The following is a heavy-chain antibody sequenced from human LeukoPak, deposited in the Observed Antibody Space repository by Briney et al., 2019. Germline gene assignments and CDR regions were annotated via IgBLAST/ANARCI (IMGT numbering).Heavy chain of an antibody. CDR2: IYNSGST. Sequence: PSETLSLTCTVSGGSISSYYWSWIRQPAGKGLEWIGHIYNSGSTNYNPSLKGRVTMSVATSKNQFSLHLSSVTAADTAVYYCARRNPYYYDNNGPHFDYWGQGTLVTVSS. J-gene: IGHJ4*02. D-gene: IGHD3-22*01. CDR3: ARRNPYYYDNNGPHFDY. V-gene: IGHV4-4*07. CDR1: GGSISSYY.